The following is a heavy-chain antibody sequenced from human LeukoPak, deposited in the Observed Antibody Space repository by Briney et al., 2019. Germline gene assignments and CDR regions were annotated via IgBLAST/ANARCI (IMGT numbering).Heavy chain of an antibody. Sequence: GESLKISCKGSGYTFSSYWIGWVRQMPGKGLEWMGIIYPSNSDTRYSPSLQGQVTISADKSISTAYLQWSSLRASDTAMYYCARQGSGILDYWGQGTLVTVSS. CDR2: IYPSNSDT. CDR3: ARQGSGILDY. J-gene: IGHJ4*02. D-gene: IGHD1-26*01. CDR1: GYTFSSYW. V-gene: IGHV5-51*01.